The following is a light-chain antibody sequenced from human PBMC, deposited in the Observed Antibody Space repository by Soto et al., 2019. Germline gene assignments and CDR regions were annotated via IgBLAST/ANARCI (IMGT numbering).Light chain of an antibody. CDR3: SSYTSSRTAV. J-gene: IGLJ7*01. CDR1: SSDVGGYNY. V-gene: IGLV2-14*01. CDR2: DVS. Sequence: QSALTQPASVSGSPGQWITISCTGTSSDVGGYNYVSWYQQHPGKAPKLMIYDVSNRPSGVSNRFSGSKSGNTASLTISGLQAEDEADYYCSSYTSSRTAVFGGGTQLTVL.